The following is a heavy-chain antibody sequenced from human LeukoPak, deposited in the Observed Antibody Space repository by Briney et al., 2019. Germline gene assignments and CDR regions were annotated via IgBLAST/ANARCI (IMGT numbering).Heavy chain of an antibody. CDR1: GFTFSTYG. CDR2: ISFDGSDK. J-gene: IGHJ4*02. CDR3: AKDWGNWGYGYYFDH. V-gene: IGHV3-30*18. D-gene: IGHD7-27*01. Sequence: GGSLRLSCAASGFTFSTYGMHWVRQAPGMGLEWVAVISFDGSDKYYPDSVKGRFTISRDNSKNTLYLQMNSLRAEDTAVYYCAKDWGNWGYGYYFDHWGQGTLVTVSS.